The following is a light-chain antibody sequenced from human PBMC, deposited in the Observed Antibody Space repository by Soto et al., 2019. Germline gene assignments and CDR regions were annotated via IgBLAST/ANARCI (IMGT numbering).Light chain of an antibody. CDR2: DAS. J-gene: IGKJ1*01. CDR3: QQRSNWPPPWT. Sequence: EIVLTQSPATLSLSPGERATLSCRASQSVSSYLAWYQQKPGQAPRLLIYDASNRATGIPARFSGSGSGTDFTLSISCLEPEDFAVYYCQQRSNWPPPWTFGQGTQVEIK. V-gene: IGKV3-11*01. CDR1: QSVSSY.